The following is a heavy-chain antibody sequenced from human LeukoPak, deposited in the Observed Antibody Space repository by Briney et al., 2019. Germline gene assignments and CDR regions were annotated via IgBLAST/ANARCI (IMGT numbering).Heavy chain of an antibody. CDR2: ISGSGGST. Sequence: GGSLRLSCAASGFTFNNCGMHWVRQAPGKGLEWVSAISGSGGSTYYADSVKGRFTISRDNSKNTLYLQMNSLRAEDTAVYYCAKDRGYDILPGDYWGQGTLVTVSS. V-gene: IGHV3-23*01. CDR3: AKDRGYDILPGDY. J-gene: IGHJ4*02. D-gene: IGHD3-9*01. CDR1: GFTFNNCG.